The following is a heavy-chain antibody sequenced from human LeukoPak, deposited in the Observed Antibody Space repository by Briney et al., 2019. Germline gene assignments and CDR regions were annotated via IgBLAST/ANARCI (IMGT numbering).Heavy chain of an antibody. J-gene: IGHJ4*02. Sequence: PSETLSLTCTVSGGSLNSFYWSWFRQPPGKGLEWIGWIYYSGTTKYNPSLKSRVTISIDTSKNQFSLKLSSVTAADTAVYYCARHADGGTCPLDYWGQGSLVTVSS. CDR2: IYYSGTT. CDR3: ARHADGGTCPLDY. CDR1: GGSLNSFY. V-gene: IGHV4-59*08. D-gene: IGHD2-15*01.